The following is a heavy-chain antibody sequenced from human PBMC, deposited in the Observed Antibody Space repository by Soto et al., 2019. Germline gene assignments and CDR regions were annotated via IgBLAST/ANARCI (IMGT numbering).Heavy chain of an antibody. D-gene: IGHD2-8*01. V-gene: IGHV4-59*03. Sequence: SETLSLTCTVSGGSISSYYWSWIRQPPGKGLEWIGYIYYSGSTNYNPSFNSRVTISLDTSKNQFSLRLDSVTTADTAIYYCAGIPVPYDANGVFWGQGTLVTVSS. CDR3: AGIPVPYDANGVF. J-gene: IGHJ4*02. CDR1: GGSISSYY. CDR2: IYYSGST.